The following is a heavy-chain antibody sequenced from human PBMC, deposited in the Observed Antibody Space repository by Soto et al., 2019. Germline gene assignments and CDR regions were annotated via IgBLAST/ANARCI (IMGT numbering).Heavy chain of an antibody. CDR1: GYTFTSYA. Sequence: QVQLVQSGAEVKKPGASVKVSCKASGYTFTSYAMHWVRQAPGQRLEWMGWINAGNGNTKYSQKFQGRVTITRDTXXXXXXXXXXXXXXXXXXXXXXXXXSGYYYVDYWGQGTLVTV. CDR2: INAGNGNT. CDR3: XXXSGYYYVDY. J-gene: IGHJ4*02. V-gene: IGHV1-3*01. D-gene: IGHD3-22*01.